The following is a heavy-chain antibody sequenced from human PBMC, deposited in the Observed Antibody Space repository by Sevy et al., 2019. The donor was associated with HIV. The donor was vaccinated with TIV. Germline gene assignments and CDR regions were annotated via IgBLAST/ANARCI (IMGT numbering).Heavy chain of an antibody. CDR2: IIPIFGTA. J-gene: IGHJ6*02. V-gene: IGHV1-69*13. Sequence: ASVKVSCKASGGTFSSYAISWVRQAPGQGLEWMGGIIPIFGTANYAQKFQGRVTITADESTSTAYMERGSLRSEDTAVYYCARAHATKYCSGGSCYRHYYYYGMDVWGQGTTVTVSS. CDR1: GGTFSSYA. D-gene: IGHD2-15*01. CDR3: ARAHATKYCSGGSCYRHYYYYGMDV.